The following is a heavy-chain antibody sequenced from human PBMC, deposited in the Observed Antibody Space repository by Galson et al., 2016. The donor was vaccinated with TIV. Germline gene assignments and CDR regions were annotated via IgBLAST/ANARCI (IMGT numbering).Heavy chain of an antibody. D-gene: IGHD6-19*01. Sequence: SLRLSCAASGFTFSSCWMSWVRQAPGTGLEWVASIKQDGSEKYYVDSVKGRFTISRDNGQNSLYLQMNSLTAEDTAVYYCARDVGRAVAGRGLFDYWGQGTLVTVSS. CDR1: GFTFSSCW. J-gene: IGHJ4*02. CDR3: ARDVGRAVAGRGLFDY. CDR2: IKQDGSEK. V-gene: IGHV3-7*01.